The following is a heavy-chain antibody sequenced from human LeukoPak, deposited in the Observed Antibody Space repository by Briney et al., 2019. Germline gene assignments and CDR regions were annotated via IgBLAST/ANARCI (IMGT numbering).Heavy chain of an antibody. D-gene: IGHD3-3*01. CDR3: ARLPAYDFWSGYMHTNWFDP. CDR1: GYTFTSYD. Sequence: ASVKVSCKASGYTFTSYDINWVRQATGQGLEWMGWVNPNSGNTGYAQKFQGRVTMTRNTSISTAYMELSSLRSEDTAVYYCARLPAYDFWSGYMHTNWFDPWGQGTLVTVSS. V-gene: IGHV1-8*01. CDR2: VNPNSGNT. J-gene: IGHJ5*02.